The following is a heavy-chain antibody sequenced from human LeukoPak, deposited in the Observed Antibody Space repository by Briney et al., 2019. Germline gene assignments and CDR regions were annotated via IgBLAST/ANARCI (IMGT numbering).Heavy chain of an antibody. Sequence: GGSLRLSCAASGFTFSSYSMNWVRQAPGKGLEWVSSISSSSSYIYYADSVKGRLTISRDNAKNSLYLQMNSLRAEDTAVYYCASVVNWFDPWGQGTLVTVSS. V-gene: IGHV3-21*01. CDR2: ISSSSSYI. D-gene: IGHD2-21*01. CDR3: ASVVNWFDP. CDR1: GFTFSSYS. J-gene: IGHJ5*02.